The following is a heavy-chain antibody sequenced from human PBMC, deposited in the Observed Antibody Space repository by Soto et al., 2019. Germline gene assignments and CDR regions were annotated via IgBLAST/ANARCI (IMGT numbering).Heavy chain of an antibody. D-gene: IGHD5-12*01. V-gene: IGHV3-33*01. CDR2: IWYDGSKT. Sequence: GGSLRLSYTASGFNCRSHGFRGIRQAPGKGLEWVAVIWYDGSKTYYVESVKGRFTISRDNSKNTLYLQMNSLRAEDTAVYCCARDLGATNYYFDYWGLGTLVTVSS. CDR1: GFNCRSHG. J-gene: IGHJ4*02. CDR3: ARDLGATNYYFDY.